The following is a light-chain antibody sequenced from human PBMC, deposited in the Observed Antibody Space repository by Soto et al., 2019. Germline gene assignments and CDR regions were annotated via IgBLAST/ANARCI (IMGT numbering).Light chain of an antibody. CDR1: SSNIGAGYD. CDR2: GNS. J-gene: IGLJ3*02. CDR3: QSYDSSLSGFWV. V-gene: IGLV1-40*01. Sequence: QSVLTQPPSVSGAPGQRVTISCTGSSSNIGAGYDVHWYQQLPGTAPKLLIYGNSNRPSGVPDRFSGSKSGTSASLAITWLQAEDEADYYCQSYDSSLSGFWVFGGGTKVTVL.